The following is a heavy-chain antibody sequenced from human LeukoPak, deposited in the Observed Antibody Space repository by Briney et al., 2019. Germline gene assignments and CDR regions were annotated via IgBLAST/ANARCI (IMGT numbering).Heavy chain of an antibody. J-gene: IGHJ6*03. Sequence: GGSLRLSCAASGFTFSDHYMDWVRQAPGKGLEWVGRSGNTANTYTTKYAASVKGRFTISRDDSKNSLYLQMNSLKTEDTAVYHCARVRRGDYYYMDVWSKGTTVTVSS. CDR2: SGNTANTYTT. CDR1: GFTFSDHY. CDR3: ARVRRGDYYYMDV. D-gene: IGHD1-26*01. V-gene: IGHV3-72*01.